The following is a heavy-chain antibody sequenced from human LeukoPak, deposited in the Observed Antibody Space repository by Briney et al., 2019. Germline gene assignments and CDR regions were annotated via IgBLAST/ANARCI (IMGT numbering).Heavy chain of an antibody. CDR3: AKDKEGYSSSWDPPGFDY. CDR2: ISGSGGST. Sequence: GGSLRLSCAASGFTFSSYAMSWVRQAPGKGLEWVLAISGSGGSTYYADSVKGRFTISRDNSKNTLYLQMNSLRAEDTAVYYCAKDKEGYSSSWDPPGFDYWGQGTLVTVSS. D-gene: IGHD6-13*01. V-gene: IGHV3-23*01. J-gene: IGHJ4*02. CDR1: GFTFSSYA.